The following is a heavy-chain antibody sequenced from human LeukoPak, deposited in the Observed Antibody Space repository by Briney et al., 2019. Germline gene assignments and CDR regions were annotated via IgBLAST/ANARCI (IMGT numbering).Heavy chain of an antibody. CDR1: GYTFTSYG. CDR2: ISAYNGNT. J-gene: IGHJ5*02. CDR3: AGAAYNWFDP. V-gene: IGHV1-18*01. Sequence: GASVTVSCKASGYTFTSYGISWVRQAPGQGLEWMGWISAYNGNTNYAQKLQGRVTMATDTSTSTAYMELRSLRSDDTAVYYCAGAAYNWFDPWGQGTLVTVSS. D-gene: IGHD2-21*01.